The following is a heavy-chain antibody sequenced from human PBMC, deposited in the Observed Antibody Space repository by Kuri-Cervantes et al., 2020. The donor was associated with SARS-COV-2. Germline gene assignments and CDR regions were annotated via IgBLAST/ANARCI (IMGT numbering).Heavy chain of an antibody. Sequence: ASVKVSCKAPETTFPNYDINWVRQATGQGLEWMGMVKTNSGNTLYAQIFQGRVTMTTDTSTSTAYMELRSLRSDDTAVYYCAREKPQPSLWFGELGVAFDIWGQGTMVTVSS. CDR3: AREKPQPSLWFGELGVAFDI. D-gene: IGHD3-10*01. J-gene: IGHJ3*02. CDR1: ETTFPNYD. V-gene: IGHV1-8*01. CDR2: VKTNSGNT.